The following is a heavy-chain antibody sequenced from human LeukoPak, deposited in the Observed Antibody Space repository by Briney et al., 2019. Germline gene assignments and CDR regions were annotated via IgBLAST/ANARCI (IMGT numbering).Heavy chain of an antibody. CDR2: IYYSGST. J-gene: IGHJ4*02. CDR3: ARGMLASNYFDY. V-gene: IGHV4-59*08. D-gene: IGHD3-10*02. Sequence: SDTLSLTCTVSGGSISSYYWSWIRQPPGKGLEWIGYIYYSGSTNYNPSLKSRVTISVDTSKNQFSLKLSSVTAADTAVYYCARGMLASNYFDYWGQGTLVTVSS. CDR1: GGSISSYY.